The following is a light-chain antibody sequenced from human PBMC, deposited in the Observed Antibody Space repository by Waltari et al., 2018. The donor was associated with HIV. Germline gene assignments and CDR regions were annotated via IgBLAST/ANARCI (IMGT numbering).Light chain of an antibody. Sequence: QSVLMQPPSVSGAPGQRVTISCTGSSSNIGAGYHVHWYQQLPGPAPKLLIYLNTNRPSGVPDRFSGSKSGASASLAITGLQAEDEGDYYCQSFDNSLRAWGLFGGGTRLTVL. CDR2: LNT. CDR1: SSNIGAGYH. J-gene: IGLJ2*01. V-gene: IGLV1-40*01. CDR3: QSFDNSLRAWGL.